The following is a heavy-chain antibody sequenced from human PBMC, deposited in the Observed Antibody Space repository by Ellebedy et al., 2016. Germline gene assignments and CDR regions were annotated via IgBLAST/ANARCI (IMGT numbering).Heavy chain of an antibody. CDR1: GFTFSSYG. Sequence: GGSLRLSCAASGFTFSSYGMHWVRQAPGKGLEWVAVIWYDGSNKYYADSVKGRFTISRDNSKNTLYLQMNSLRAEDTAVYYCARGSQQLASYYYYGMDVWGQGTTVTVSS. V-gene: IGHV3-33*08. D-gene: IGHD6-13*01. J-gene: IGHJ6*02. CDR3: ARGSQQLASYYYYGMDV. CDR2: IWYDGSNK.